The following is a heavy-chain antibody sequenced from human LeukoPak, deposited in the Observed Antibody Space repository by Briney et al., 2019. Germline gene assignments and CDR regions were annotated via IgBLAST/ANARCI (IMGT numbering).Heavy chain of an antibody. J-gene: IGHJ4*02. CDR2: ISYDGSNK. CDR1: GFTFSSYG. D-gene: IGHD6-19*01. CDR3: AKDRDPYSSGWYSD. V-gene: IGHV3-30*18. Sequence: GGSLRLSCAASGFTFSSYGMHWVRQAPGKGLEWVAVISYDGSNKYYADSVKGRFTISRDISKNTLYLQMNSLRAEDTAVYYCAKDRDPYSSGWYSDWGQGTLVTVSS.